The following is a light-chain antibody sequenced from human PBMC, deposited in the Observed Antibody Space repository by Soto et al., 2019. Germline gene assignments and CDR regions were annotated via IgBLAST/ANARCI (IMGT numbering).Light chain of an antibody. V-gene: IGLV2-14*03. Sequence: QSVLTPPASVAWSPGQSITISCAGTSSDVGGYKYISWYQHHPGKAPKLMIYDVSNRPSGVSNRLSGSKSGNTASLSISGLQPEDEADYYCCSYRTSNTRQIVCGTGTKVTVL. CDR1: SSDVGGYKY. CDR2: DVS. J-gene: IGLJ1*01. CDR3: CSYRTSNTRQIV.